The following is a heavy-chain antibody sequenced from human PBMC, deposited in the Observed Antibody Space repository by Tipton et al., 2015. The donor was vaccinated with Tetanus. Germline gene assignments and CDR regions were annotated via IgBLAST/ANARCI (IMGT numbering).Heavy chain of an antibody. CDR2: IYQTDST. J-gene: IGHJ4*02. Sequence: TLSLTCDLSGGLITTGGYSWGWIRQTPGQGLEWIGYIYQTDSTYYNPSLRSRLTISISSSKNQFSLKLTSVTAADTAVYYCVRGRGLGAYSFGFEYWGQGAQVIVSS. CDR1: GGLITTGGYS. D-gene: IGHD5-18*01. V-gene: IGHV4-30-2*01. CDR3: VRGRGLGAYSFGFEY.